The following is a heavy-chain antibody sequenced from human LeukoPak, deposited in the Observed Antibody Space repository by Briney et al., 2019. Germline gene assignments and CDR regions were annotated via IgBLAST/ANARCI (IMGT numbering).Heavy chain of an antibody. CDR1: GFSCRGYA. CDR3: AKAVSGRPQAFDI. J-gene: IGHJ3*02. V-gene: IGHV3-23*01. D-gene: IGHD6-6*01. Sequence: GGSLRLSCAATGFSCRGYAMSGGSQAPGKGLEWVSAISGSGGSTYYADSVKGRFTISRYNSKNTLYLQMNSLRAEAPDVYYCAKAVSGRPQAFDIWGQGTMVTVSS. CDR2: ISGSGGST.